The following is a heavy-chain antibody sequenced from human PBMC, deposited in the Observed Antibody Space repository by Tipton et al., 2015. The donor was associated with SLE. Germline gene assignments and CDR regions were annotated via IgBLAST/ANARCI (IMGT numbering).Heavy chain of an antibody. V-gene: IGHV4-39*01. D-gene: IGHD1-1*01. Sequence: TLSLTCTVSGGSISRNSYYWGWIRQPPGKGLEWIGSIYYSGNAYYNPSLKSRVTMSIDTSKNQFSLKLSSVAAADTAIYYCARHPISWNRLHYFDYWGQGILVTVSS. CDR3: ARHPISWNRLHYFDY. J-gene: IGHJ4*02. CDR2: IYYSGNA. CDR1: GGSISRNSYY.